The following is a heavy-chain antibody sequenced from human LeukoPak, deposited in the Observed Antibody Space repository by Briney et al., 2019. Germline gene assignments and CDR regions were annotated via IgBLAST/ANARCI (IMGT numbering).Heavy chain of an antibody. V-gene: IGHV3-30-3*01. Sequence: GGSLRLSCAASGFTFSSYAMHWVRQAPGKGLEWVAVISYDGSNKYYADSVKGRFTISRDNSKNTLYLQMNSLRAEDTAVYYCAKDLGSSGSWGQGTLVTVSS. CDR2: ISYDGSNK. CDR3: AKDLGSSGS. D-gene: IGHD2-15*01. CDR1: GFTFSSYA. J-gene: IGHJ4*02.